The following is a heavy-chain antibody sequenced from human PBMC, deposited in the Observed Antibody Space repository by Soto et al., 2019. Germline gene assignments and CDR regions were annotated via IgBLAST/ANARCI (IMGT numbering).Heavy chain of an antibody. D-gene: IGHD3-22*01. Sequence: ASVKVSCKASGYTFTSYGISWVRQAPGQGLEWMGWISAYNGNTNYAQKLRGRVTMTTDTSTSTAYMELRSLRSDDTAVYYCAGAGYYYDSSGYYTYYFDYWGQGTLVTVSS. V-gene: IGHV1-18*01. J-gene: IGHJ4*02. CDR1: GYTFTSYG. CDR2: ISAYNGNT. CDR3: AGAGYYYDSSGYYTYYFDY.